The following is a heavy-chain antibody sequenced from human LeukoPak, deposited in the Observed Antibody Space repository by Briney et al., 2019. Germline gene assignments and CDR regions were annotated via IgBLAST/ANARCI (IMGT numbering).Heavy chain of an antibody. CDR3: ARDAGPDAFDY. D-gene: IGHD2-2*01. J-gene: IGHJ4*02. V-gene: IGHV4-39*07. CDR1: GGSISFYY. CDR2: IYHSGSM. Sequence: PSETLSLTCSVSGGSISFYYWGWIRQPPGKGLEWIGSIYHSGSMYASLKSRVTISVDTSKNQFSLKLSSVTAADTAVYYCARDAGPDAFDYWGQGTLVTVSS.